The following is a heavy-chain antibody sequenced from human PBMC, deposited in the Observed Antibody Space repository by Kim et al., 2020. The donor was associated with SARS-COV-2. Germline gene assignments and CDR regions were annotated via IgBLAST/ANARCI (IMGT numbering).Heavy chain of an antibody. CDR1: GFSFNEYA. J-gene: IGHJ6*02. CDR2: ISWNDGNI. D-gene: IGHD6-13*01. CDR3: VKDTSFAGTVDYGMDV. Sequence: GGSLRLSCAASGFSFNEYAMHWVRQAPGKGLEWVSGISWNDGNIGYADSVKGRFSISRDNAKNSLYLQMNSLRAEDTALYYCVKDTSFAGTVDYGMDVWGQGTTVTVSS. V-gene: IGHV3-9*01.